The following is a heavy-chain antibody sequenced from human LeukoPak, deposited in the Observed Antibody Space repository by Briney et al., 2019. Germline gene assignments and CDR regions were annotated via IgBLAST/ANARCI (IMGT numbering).Heavy chain of an antibody. CDR3: ARGGIGYCSTTSCSFDY. D-gene: IGHD2-2*01. Sequence: SQTLSLTCDISGDSVSSNSAAWNWIRQSPSRGLEWLGRTYYRSKWSNDYAVSVKSRISINPDTSKNQFSLQLNSVTPEDTAVYYCARGGIGYCSTTSCSFDYWGQGTLVTVSS. CDR1: GDSVSSNSAA. CDR2: TYYRSKWSN. J-gene: IGHJ4*02. V-gene: IGHV6-1*01.